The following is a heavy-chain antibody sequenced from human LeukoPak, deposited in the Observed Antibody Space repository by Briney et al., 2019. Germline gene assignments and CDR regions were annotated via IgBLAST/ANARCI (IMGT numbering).Heavy chain of an antibody. J-gene: IGHJ4*02. CDR2: IYSGGST. CDR1: GFTVSSNY. D-gene: IGHD3-22*01. V-gene: IGHV3-66*01. Sequence: PGGSLRLSCAASGFTVSSNYMSWVRQAPGKGLEWVSVIYSGGSTYYADSVKGRFTISRDNSKNTLYLQMNSLRAEDTAVYYCARGERLYYYDSSGYYTFDYWGQGTLVTVSS. CDR3: ARGERLYYYDSSGYYTFDY.